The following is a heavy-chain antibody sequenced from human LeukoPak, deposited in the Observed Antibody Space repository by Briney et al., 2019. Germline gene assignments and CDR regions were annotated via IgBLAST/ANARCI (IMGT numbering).Heavy chain of an antibody. CDR3: ARRGYSYVGGAFDI. Sequence: SETLSLTCTVSGDSISSSSYYWGWIRQPPGKGLEWIGSIYYSGSTYYNPSLKSRVTISVDTSKNQFSLKLSSVTAADTAVYYCARRGYSYVGGAFDIWGQGTMVTVSS. CDR1: GDSISSSSYY. J-gene: IGHJ3*02. V-gene: IGHV4-39*01. D-gene: IGHD5-18*01. CDR2: IYYSGST.